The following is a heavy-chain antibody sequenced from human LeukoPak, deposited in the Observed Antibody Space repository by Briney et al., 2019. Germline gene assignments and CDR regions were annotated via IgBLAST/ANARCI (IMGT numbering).Heavy chain of an antibody. CDR1: GFTVSSNY. J-gene: IGHJ5*02. CDR2: IYSGGST. Sequence: GGSLRLSCGASGFTVSSNYMSWVRQAPGKGLEWVSVIYSGGSTYYADSVKGRFTISRDDSKDTLYLQMNSLRAEDTAVYYCAKIPSRVVVTATPWGQGTLVTVSS. V-gene: IGHV3-53*01. D-gene: IGHD2-21*02. CDR3: AKIPSRVVVTATP.